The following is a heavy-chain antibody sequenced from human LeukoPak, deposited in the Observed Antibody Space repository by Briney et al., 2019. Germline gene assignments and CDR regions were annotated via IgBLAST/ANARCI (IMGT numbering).Heavy chain of an antibody. CDR3: ARVAYYYGSGNYYYYMDV. V-gene: IGHV1-2*02. CDR1: GYTFTGYY. D-gene: IGHD3-10*01. J-gene: IGHJ6*03. Sequence: ASVKVSCKASGYTFTGYYMHWVRQAPGQGLEWMGWINPNSGGTNYAQKFRGRVTMTRDTSISTAYMELSRLRSDDTAVYYCARVAYYYGSGNYYYYMDVWGKGTTVTISS. CDR2: INPNSGGT.